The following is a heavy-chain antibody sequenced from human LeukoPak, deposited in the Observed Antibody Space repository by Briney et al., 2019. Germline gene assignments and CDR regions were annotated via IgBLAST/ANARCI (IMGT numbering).Heavy chain of an antibody. V-gene: IGHV1-2*02. D-gene: IGHD4-23*01. Sequence: ASVKVSCKASGYTFTGYYMHWVRQAPGQGLEWMGWIDPNSGGTNYAQKFQGRVTMTRDTSISTAYMELSRLRSDDTAVYYCARGHDYGGHWILLFDYWGQGTLVTVSS. CDR2: IDPNSGGT. CDR1: GYTFTGYY. CDR3: ARGHDYGGHWILLFDY. J-gene: IGHJ4*02.